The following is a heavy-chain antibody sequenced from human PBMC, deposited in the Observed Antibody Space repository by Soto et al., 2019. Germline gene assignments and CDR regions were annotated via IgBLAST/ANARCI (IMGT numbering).Heavy chain of an antibody. Sequence: VHLVESGGGVVQPGTSLRLSCAASGFTFSSYPMHWVRQAPGKGPEWVAVISYDGRSENYADSVRGRFTISRDNFMNTLHLQMNSLRPEDTAVYYSAKDAGGSFYDGVDYWGQGTLVTVSS. J-gene: IGHJ4*02. CDR1: GFTFSSYP. CDR2: ISYDGRSE. D-gene: IGHD1-26*01. V-gene: IGHV3-30*18. CDR3: AKDAGGSFYDGVDY.